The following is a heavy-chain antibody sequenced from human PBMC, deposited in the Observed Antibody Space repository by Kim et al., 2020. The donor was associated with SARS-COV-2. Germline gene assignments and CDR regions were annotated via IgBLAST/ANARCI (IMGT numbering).Heavy chain of an antibody. J-gene: IGHJ4*02. D-gene: IGHD1-1*01. V-gene: IGHV3-7*03. CDR3: ARDPTRRFDY. CDR1: GFTFSSYW. Sequence: GGSLRLSCAASGFTFSSYWMTWVRQAPGKGLEWVANIKEDGSQTYYVDSLKGRFTISRDNAKNSLYLQMNSLRAEDTAVYYCARDPTRRFDYWVQGTLVT. CDR2: IKEDGSQT.